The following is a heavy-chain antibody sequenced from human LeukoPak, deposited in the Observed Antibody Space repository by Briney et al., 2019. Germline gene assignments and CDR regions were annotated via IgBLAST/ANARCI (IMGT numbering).Heavy chain of an antibody. CDR1: GYIFTSYW. Sequence: GESLKISCKGSGYIFTSYWIGWVRQMPGKGLEWMGIIYPGDSDTRYSPSFQGQVTISADKSISTAYLQWSSLKASDTAMYYCARGVEMATITDHDAFDIWGQGTMVTVSS. CDR3: ARGVEMATITDHDAFDI. D-gene: IGHD5-24*01. CDR2: IYPGDSDT. J-gene: IGHJ3*02. V-gene: IGHV5-51*01.